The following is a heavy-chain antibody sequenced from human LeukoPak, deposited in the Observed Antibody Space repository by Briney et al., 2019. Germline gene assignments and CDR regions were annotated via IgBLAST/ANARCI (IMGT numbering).Heavy chain of an antibody. CDR2: TYYRSKWYN. D-gene: IGHD3/OR15-3a*01. V-gene: IGHV6-1*01. Sequence: SQTLSLTCAISGDSVFSNSASWNWIRQSPSRGLEWLGRTYYRSKWYNDYAVSVKSRITINPDTSKNQFSLQLNSLTPEDTAVYHCARHWTDYYNTMDVWGQGTTVIVSS. J-gene: IGHJ6*02. CDR1: GDSVFSNSAS. CDR3: ARHWTDYYNTMDV.